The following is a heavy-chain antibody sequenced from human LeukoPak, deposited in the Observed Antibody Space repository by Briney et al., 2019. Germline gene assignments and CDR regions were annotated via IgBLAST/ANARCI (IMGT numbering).Heavy chain of an antibody. D-gene: IGHD2-2*01. CDR2: IKQDGSEK. V-gene: IGHV3-7*01. CDR3: ARDRACSSTSCYGFDY. CDR1: GFTFSSYW. J-gene: IGHJ4*02. Sequence: GGSLRLSCAASGFTFSSYWMSWVRQAPGKGLEWVANIKQDGSEKYYVDSVKGRFTISRDNAKNSLYLQMNSLRAEDTAVYYCARDRACSSTSCYGFDYRGQGTLVTVSS.